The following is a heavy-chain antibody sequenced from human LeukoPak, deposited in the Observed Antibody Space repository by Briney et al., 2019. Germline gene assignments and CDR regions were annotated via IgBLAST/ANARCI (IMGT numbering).Heavy chain of an antibody. V-gene: IGHV1-3*01. CDR1: GYTFTSYA. CDR2: INAGNGNT. J-gene: IGHJ4*02. CDR3: ARDKHEGYNYFDY. Sequence: ASVNVSCKASGYTFTSYAMHWVRQAPGQRLEWMGWINAGNGNTKYSQKFQGRVTITRDTSASTAYMELSSLRSEDTAVYYCARDKHEGYNYFDYWGQGTLVTVSS. D-gene: IGHD5-18*01.